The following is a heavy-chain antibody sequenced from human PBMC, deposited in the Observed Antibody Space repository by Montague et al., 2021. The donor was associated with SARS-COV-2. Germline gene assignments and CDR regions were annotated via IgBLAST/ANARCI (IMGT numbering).Heavy chain of an antibody. J-gene: IGHJ5*02. CDR3: ARQGGRAGKHCFDP. CDR2: IHHSGTT. CDR1: GGSVSGTSYC. Sequence: SDTLSLTCTVSGGSVSGTSYCWAWIRQPPGKGLDWIVNIHHSGTTFYNLSLKSRVTISVSTSKNEVSLKLNSVTAADTAVYYCARQGGRAGKHCFDPWGQGTLVTVSS. D-gene: IGHD3-16*01. V-gene: IGHV4-39*01.